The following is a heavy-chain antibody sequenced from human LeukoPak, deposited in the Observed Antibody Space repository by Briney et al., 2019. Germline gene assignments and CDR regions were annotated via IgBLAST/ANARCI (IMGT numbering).Heavy chain of an antibody. CDR1: GFTFNSYS. CDR2: ISDDETYK. V-gene: IGHV3-30-3*01. Sequence: GGSLRLSCAASGFTFNSYSMHWVRQAPGKGLEWVTAISDDETYKFYADSVKGRFTISRDNSKNTLYLQMNSLRAEDTAVYYCAAMTSVTTGDYWGQGTLVTVSS. CDR3: AAMTSVTTGDY. J-gene: IGHJ4*02. D-gene: IGHD4-11*01.